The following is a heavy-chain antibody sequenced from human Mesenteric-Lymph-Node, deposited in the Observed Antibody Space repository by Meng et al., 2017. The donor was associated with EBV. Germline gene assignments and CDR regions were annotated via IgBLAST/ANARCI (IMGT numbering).Heavy chain of an antibody. Sequence: QVQMVLSGCWVRKPGASVKVTCKASGYTFTSYDINWVRQANGQGLEWMGWMNPNSGNTGYAQKFQGRVTMTRNTSISTAYMELSSLRSEDTAVYYCARGPEYSSSWNNWFDPWGQGTLVTVSS. CDR3: ARGPEYSSSWNNWFDP. D-gene: IGHD6-13*01. V-gene: IGHV1-8*01. J-gene: IGHJ5*02. CDR1: GYTFTSYD. CDR2: MNPNSGNT.